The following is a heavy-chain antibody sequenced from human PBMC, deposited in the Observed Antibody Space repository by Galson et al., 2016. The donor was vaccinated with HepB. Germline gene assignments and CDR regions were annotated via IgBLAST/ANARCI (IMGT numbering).Heavy chain of an antibody. CDR2: TYYRSKWYN. V-gene: IGHV6-1*01. D-gene: IGHD5-18*01. J-gene: IGHJ4*02. CDR3: ARGGLGLQLWSFDY. Sequence: CAISGDSVSSNSAAWNWIRQSPSRGLEWLGGTYYRSKWYNDYAVSVRSRIILNPDTPKNQFSLHLNSVTPEDTAVYYCARGGLGLQLWSFDYWGQGTLVTVSS. CDR1: GDSVSSNSAA.